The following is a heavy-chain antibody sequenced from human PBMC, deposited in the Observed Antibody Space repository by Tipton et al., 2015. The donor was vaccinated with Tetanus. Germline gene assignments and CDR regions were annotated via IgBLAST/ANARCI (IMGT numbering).Heavy chain of an antibody. D-gene: IGHD2-15*01. CDR2: SWYDGTDK. CDR3: AREADCSGGSCFSGDFDN. CDR1: GFTFSHYG. J-gene: IGHJ4*02. Sequence: SLRLSCAASGFTFSHYGMHWVRQAPGKGLEWVAVSWYDGTDKYYADSVKGRFTISRDNSKNTLYLQMNSLRAEDTAVYYCAREADCSGGSCFSGDFDNWGQGTQVTVSS. V-gene: IGHV3-33*08.